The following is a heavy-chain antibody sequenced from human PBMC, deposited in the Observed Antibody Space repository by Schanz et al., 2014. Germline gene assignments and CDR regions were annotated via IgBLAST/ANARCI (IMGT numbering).Heavy chain of an antibody. Sequence: QVHLVQSGAEVMKPGSSVKVSCKASGVTFSSDTFSWVRQAPGQGLEWMGRIVPIAGITNYAQRFQGRVTITADKSSDTAYMELSSLRSEDTAVYYCAREVGLYDRGWFDPWGQGTLVTVSS. V-gene: IGHV1-69*08. CDR3: AREVGLYDRGWFDP. CDR1: GVTFSSDT. CDR2: IVPIAGIT. D-gene: IGHD3-22*01. J-gene: IGHJ5*02.